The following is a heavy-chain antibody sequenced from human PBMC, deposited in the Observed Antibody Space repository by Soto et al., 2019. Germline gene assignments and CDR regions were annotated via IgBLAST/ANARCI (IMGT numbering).Heavy chain of an antibody. CDR2: ISTYNGDT. CDR1: GYSFTSYG. CDR3: ARGDSTGSPRGWFDP. Sequence: GASVKVSCKASGYSFTSYGINWVRQAPGQGLEWMGWISTYNGDTSYAQKLQGRVTMTTDTSTTTAYMELRSLRSDDTAVYYCARGDSTGSPRGWFDPWGQGTLVTVSS. V-gene: IGHV1-18*04. D-gene: IGHD6-19*01. J-gene: IGHJ5*02.